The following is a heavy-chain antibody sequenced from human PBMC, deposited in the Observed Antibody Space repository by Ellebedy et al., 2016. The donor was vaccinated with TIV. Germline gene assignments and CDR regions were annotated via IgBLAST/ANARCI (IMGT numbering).Heavy chain of an antibody. CDR2: IQPGDSAT. D-gene: IGHD2-2*01. CDR3: ARRHTVVIPAADGFDI. V-gene: IGHV5-51*01. Sequence: GESLKISCKGSGYSFTSYWIGWVRQMPGKGLNWMCNIQPGDSATSYSPSFQGQVTISADQSTSTAYLQWSSLKASDTAMYYCARRHTVVIPAADGFDIWGQGTMVTVSS. CDR1: GYSFTSYW. J-gene: IGHJ3*02.